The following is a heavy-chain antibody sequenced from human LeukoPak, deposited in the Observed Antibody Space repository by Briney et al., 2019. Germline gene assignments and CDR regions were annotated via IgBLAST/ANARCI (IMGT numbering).Heavy chain of an antibody. J-gene: IGHJ4*02. CDR1: GFTFSSYW. V-gene: IGHV3-7*01. CDR2: IKQDGSEK. CDR3: ARYQYDDSSGYAPPEDY. Sequence: PGGSLRLSCAASGFTFSSYWMSWVRQAPGKGLEWVANIKQDGSEKYYVDSVKGRFTISRDNAKNSLYLQMNSLRAEDTAVYYCARYQYDDSSGYAPPEDYWGQGTLVTVSS. D-gene: IGHD3-22*01.